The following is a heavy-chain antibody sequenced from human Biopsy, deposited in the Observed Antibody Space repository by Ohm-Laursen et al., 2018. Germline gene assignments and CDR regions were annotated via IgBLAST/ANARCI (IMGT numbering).Heavy chain of an antibody. D-gene: IGHD4-23*01. J-gene: IGHJ4*02. CDR1: GGSFTGHY. CDR3: ARGSNDFGGLYFPR. CDR2: ISYTGYT. Sequence: GTLSLTCTVSGGSFTGHYWTWIRQPPGKGLEWIGHISYTGYTSYNASLKSRVAISVDTSRNHFSLRLSSLTAADTAVYYCARGSNDFGGLYFPRWGQGTLLTVSS. V-gene: IGHV4-59*11.